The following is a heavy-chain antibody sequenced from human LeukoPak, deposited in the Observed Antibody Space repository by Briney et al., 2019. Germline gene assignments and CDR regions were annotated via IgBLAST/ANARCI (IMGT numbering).Heavy chain of an antibody. CDR3: AKDSSMVRGDYDYFDY. D-gene: IGHD3-10*01. Sequence: GGSLRLSCAASGYTFSDYVMGWVRQAPRKGLEWVSSISDSGHRTYYTDSVKGRFTISRDNSKNTLYLHMNSLRAEDMAVYYCAKDSSMVRGDYDYFDYWGQGTLVTVSS. CDR2: ISDSGHRT. V-gene: IGHV3-23*01. CDR1: GYTFSDYV. J-gene: IGHJ4*02.